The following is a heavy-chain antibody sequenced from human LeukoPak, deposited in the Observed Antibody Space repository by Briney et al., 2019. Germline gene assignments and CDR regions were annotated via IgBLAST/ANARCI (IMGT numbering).Heavy chain of an antibody. J-gene: IGHJ4*02. D-gene: IGHD4-17*01. CDR1: GYTFTSYG. V-gene: IGHV1-18*01. CDR2: ISAYNGNT. Sequence: GASVKVSCKASGYTFTSYGISWVRQAPGQGLEWMGWISAYNGNTNYAQKLQGRVTMTTDTSTSTAYMELRSLRSDDTAVYYCATNRIRYGDFPDFGVDYWGQGTLVTVSS. CDR3: ATNRIRYGDFPDFGVDY.